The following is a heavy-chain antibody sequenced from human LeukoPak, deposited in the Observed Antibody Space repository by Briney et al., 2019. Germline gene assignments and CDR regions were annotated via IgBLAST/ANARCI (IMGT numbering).Heavy chain of an antibody. J-gene: IGHJ4*02. D-gene: IGHD5-24*01. V-gene: IGHV4-61*03. CDR2: IYDSGST. CDR1: GRAPNSGAFY. CDR3: ARGRDGYIFDY. Sequence: SETLSFTCTVSGRAPNSGAFYWSWVRQPPGKGLEWIGYIYDSGSTNYNPSLWSRVTISADTSKTHFSLQLTSVTAADTAVYYCARGRDGYIFDYWGQGTLVTVSS.